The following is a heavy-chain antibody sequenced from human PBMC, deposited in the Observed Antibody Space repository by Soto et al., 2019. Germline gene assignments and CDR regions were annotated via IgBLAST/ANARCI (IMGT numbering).Heavy chain of an antibody. CDR1: GFTFSGYD. CDR3: ARDRFEGGGNPTFGYFDL. V-gene: IGHV3-13*01. D-gene: IGHD2-15*01. J-gene: IGHJ2*01. CDR2: IGTAGDT. Sequence: EVQLVESGGGLVQPGGSLRLSCAASGFTFSGYDMHWVRQTTGKGLEWVSAIGTAGDTYYPGSVKGRFTISRENAKNSLYLQMNSLRAEDTAVYYSARDRFEGGGNPTFGYFDLWGRGTLVTVSS.